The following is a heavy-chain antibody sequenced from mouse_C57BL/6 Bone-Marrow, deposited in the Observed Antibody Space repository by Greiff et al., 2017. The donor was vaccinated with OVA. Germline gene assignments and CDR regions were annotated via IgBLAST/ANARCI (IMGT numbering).Heavy chain of an antibody. CDR2: ISSGGDYI. J-gene: IGHJ3*01. D-gene: IGHD2-3*01. Sequence: EVNLVESGEGLVKPGGSLKLSCAASGFTFSSYAMSWVRQTPEKRLEWVAYISSGGDYIYYAYTVKGRFTISRDNARNTLYLQMSSLKSEDTAMYYCTRDTPSDGSFAYWGQGTLVTVSA. V-gene: IGHV5-9-1*02. CDR1: GFTFSSYA. CDR3: TRDTPSDGSFAY.